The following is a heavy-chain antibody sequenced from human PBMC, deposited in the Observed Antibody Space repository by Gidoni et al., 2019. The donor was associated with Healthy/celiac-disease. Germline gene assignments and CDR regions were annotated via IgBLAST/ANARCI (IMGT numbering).Heavy chain of an antibody. V-gene: IGHV3-43D*04. CDR2: ISWDGGST. Sequence: EVQLVESGGVVVQPGGSLRLSCAASGFTVEEDAMHWVRQAPGKGLEWVSLISWDGGSTYYADSVKGRFTISRDNSKNSLYLQMNSLRAEDTALYYCAKDRAVAGPMHYYYYGMDVWGQGTTVTVSS. D-gene: IGHD6-19*01. CDR3: AKDRAVAGPMHYYYYGMDV. CDR1: GFTVEEDA. J-gene: IGHJ6*02.